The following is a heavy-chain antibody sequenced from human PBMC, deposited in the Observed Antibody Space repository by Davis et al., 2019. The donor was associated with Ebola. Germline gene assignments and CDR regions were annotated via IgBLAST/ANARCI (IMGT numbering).Heavy chain of an antibody. J-gene: IGHJ4*02. D-gene: IGHD6-13*01. CDR1: GYTFTSYA. Sequence: ASVKVSCKASGYTFTSYAMHWVRQAPGQRLEWMGWINAGNGNTKYSQKFLGRVTITRDTSASTAYMELSSLRSEDTAVYYCARVGYSSSWYNYFDYWGQGTLVTVSS. V-gene: IGHV1-3*01. CDR3: ARVGYSSSWYNYFDY. CDR2: INAGNGNT.